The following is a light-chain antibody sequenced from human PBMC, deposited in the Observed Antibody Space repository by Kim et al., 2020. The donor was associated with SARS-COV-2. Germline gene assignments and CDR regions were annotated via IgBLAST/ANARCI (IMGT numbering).Light chain of an antibody. J-gene: IGKJ3*01. CDR3: QQYGSSHLFT. CDR2: GAS. Sequence: PGERATLACRASQSVSSSYLAWYQQKPGQAPRLLIYGASSRATGIPDRFSGSGSGTDFTLTISRLEPEDFAVYYCQQYGSSHLFTFGPGTKVDIK. CDR1: QSVSSSY. V-gene: IGKV3-20*01.